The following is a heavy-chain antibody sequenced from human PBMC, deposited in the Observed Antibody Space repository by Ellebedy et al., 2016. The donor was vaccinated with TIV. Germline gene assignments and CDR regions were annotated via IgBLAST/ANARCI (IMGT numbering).Heavy chain of an antibody. V-gene: IGHV3-30-3*01. CDR3: ARDWLNELGDYLEY. Sequence: GESLKISXAGSGFTFKSYSFHWVRQAPGKGLQWVALISSDGNKKYYSDSVKGRFTISRDNSKNTLSLQMKNLRPDDTAIYYCARDWLNELGDYLEYWGQGALVTVSS. D-gene: IGHD7-27*01. CDR1: GFTFKSYS. J-gene: IGHJ4*02. CDR2: ISSDGNKK.